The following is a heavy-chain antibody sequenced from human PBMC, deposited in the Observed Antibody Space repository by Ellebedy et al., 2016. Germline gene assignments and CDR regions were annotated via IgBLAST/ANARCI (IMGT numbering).Heavy chain of an antibody. CDR3: ARGASSAYQD. Sequence: GESLKISCAASGGIFSGTLMNWVRQAPGKGLEWVSNINQDGSEKHYVDSVKGRFTISRDNAKNSLNLQMNSLRVDDTAVYYCARGASSAYQDWGQGTLVTVSS. CDR1: GGIFSGTL. V-gene: IGHV3-7*01. J-gene: IGHJ4*02. CDR2: INQDGSEK.